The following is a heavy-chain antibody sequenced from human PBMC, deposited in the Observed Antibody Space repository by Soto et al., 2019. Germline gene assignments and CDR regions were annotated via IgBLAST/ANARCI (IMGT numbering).Heavy chain of an antibody. D-gene: IGHD2-2*01. CDR2: INPSSGST. J-gene: IGHJ2*01. CDR3: TRAPGYCSSTSCYSRDFDL. Sequence: QVQLVQSGAEVKKPGASVKASCKASGYTFTSYYMHWVRQAPGQGLEWMGIINPSSGSTTYAQKLQGRVTMTRDTSTSTIYMELSSLRSEDTAVYYCTRAPGYCSSTSCYSRDFDLWGRGTLVTVSS. CDR1: GYTFTSYY. V-gene: IGHV1-46*03.